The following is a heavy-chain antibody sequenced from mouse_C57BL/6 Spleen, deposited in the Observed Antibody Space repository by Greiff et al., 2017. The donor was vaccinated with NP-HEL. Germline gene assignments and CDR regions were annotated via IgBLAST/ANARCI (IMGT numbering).Heavy chain of an antibody. CDR2: IHPNSGST. Sequence: QVQLQQPGAELVTPGASVKLSCKASGYTFTSYWMHWVKQRPGQALEWIGMIHPNSGSTNYNEKFKSKATLTVDKSSSTAYMQLSSLTSEDSAVYYCARGTTVVATGAMDYWGQGTSVTVSS. D-gene: IGHD1-1*01. J-gene: IGHJ4*01. V-gene: IGHV1-64*01. CDR1: GYTFTSYW. CDR3: ARGTTVVATGAMDY.